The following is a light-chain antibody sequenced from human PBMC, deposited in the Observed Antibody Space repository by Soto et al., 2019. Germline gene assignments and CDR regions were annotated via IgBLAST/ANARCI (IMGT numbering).Light chain of an antibody. CDR3: QQFGTSLLT. CDR1: QSVRSSY. CDR2: GAS. Sequence: EIVLTQSPGTLSLSPGERATLSCRASQSVRSSYLAWYQQKPGQAPSLLIYGASSRATGIPDRFSGSGSGTHFTLTISRLEPEDFAVYYCQQFGTSLLTFGGGTKVEIK. J-gene: IGKJ4*01. V-gene: IGKV3-20*01.